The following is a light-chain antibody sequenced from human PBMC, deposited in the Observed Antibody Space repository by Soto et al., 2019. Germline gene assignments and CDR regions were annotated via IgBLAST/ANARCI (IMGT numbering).Light chain of an antibody. J-gene: IGKJ3*01. CDR2: SAY. Sequence: QLTQSPSSLSASVGDRVTITCRASQGISSYLAWFQQKAGKAPNLLIFSAYTLQTGVPSRFSGSGSGTDFTLTISSLQPEEVAAYYCQQLNASFGPGTKVDIK. CDR3: QQLNAS. V-gene: IGKV1-9*01. CDR1: QGISSY.